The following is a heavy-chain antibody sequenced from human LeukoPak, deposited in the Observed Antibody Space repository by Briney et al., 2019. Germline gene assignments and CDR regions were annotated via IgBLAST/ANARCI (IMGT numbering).Heavy chain of an antibody. V-gene: IGHV3-11*06. CDR1: GFTFSDYY. CDR2: ISSSSSYT. CDR3: ARGTGTTDYFDY. D-gene: IGHD1-1*01. Sequence: GGSLRLSCAASGFTFSDYYMSWIRQAPGKGLEWVSYISSSSSYTKYGDSVKGRFTISRDNAKNSLYLQVNSLRAEDTAVYYCARGTGTTDYFDYWGQGTLVTVSS. J-gene: IGHJ4*02.